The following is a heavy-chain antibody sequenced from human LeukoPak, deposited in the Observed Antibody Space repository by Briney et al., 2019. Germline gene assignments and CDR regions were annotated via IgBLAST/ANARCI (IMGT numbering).Heavy chain of an antibody. D-gene: IGHD3-10*01. V-gene: IGHV4-31*03. Sequence: PSQTLSLTCTVSGGSISSGGYYWSWIRQHPGKGLEWIGYIYYSGSTYYNPSLKSRVTISVDTSKNQFSLKLSSVTAADTAVYYCARDPGNPGGPWFDPWGQGTLVTVSS. CDR2: IYYSGST. CDR3: ARDPGNPGGPWFDP. J-gene: IGHJ5*02. CDR1: GGSISSGGYY.